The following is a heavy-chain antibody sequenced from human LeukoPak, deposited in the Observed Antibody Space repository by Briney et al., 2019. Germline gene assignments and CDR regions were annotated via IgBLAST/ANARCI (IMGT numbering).Heavy chain of an antibody. J-gene: IGHJ4*02. CDR2: IYYSGST. CDR1: GGSISSYY. V-gene: IGHV4-59*08. Sequence: PSETLSLTCTVSGGSISSYYWSWIRQPPGKGLEWIGYIYYSGSTNYNPSLKSRVTISVDTSKNQFSLMLKSVTATDTAVYYCTRGGDVYKLGNFWGQGTLVTVSS. CDR3: TRGGDVYKLGNF. D-gene: IGHD5-24*01.